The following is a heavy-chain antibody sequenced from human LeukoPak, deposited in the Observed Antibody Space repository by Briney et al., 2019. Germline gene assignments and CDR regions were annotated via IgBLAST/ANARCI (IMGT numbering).Heavy chain of an antibody. D-gene: IGHD5-24*01. V-gene: IGHV1-46*01. CDR3: ARNADIEMATRPLNY. CDR1: GYTFTNYY. Sequence: ASVKVSCKASGYTFTNYYIHWVRQAPGQGLEWMGIFNTSGGSTRSAQNFQGRVTMTRDTYTTTIYMELSTLRSEDTAVYYCARNADIEMATRPLNYWGQGTLVTVSS. CDR2: FNTSGGST. J-gene: IGHJ4*02.